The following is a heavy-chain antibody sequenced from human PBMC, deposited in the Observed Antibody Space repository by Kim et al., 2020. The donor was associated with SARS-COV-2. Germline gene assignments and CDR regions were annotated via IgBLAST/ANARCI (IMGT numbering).Heavy chain of an antibody. D-gene: IGHD3-3*01. CDR3: ARDYDFWSGPRGGWFDP. Sequence: LKSRVTISVAPSKDQFSLKLSSVTAADTAVYYCARDYDFWSGPRGGWFDPWGQGTLVTVSS. J-gene: IGHJ5*02. V-gene: IGHV4-34*01.